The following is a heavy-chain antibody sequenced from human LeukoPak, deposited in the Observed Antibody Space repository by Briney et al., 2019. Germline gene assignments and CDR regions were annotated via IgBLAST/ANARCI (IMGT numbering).Heavy chain of an antibody. D-gene: IGHD4-17*01. CDR3: ARKGAINTVVAFDL. V-gene: IGHV4-4*02. Sequence: SETLSLTCAVSGGPISRSHWWNWVRQPPGKGLEWIGEIFHSGSTNYNPSLKSRVTISADKSKNHFSLNLSSVTAADTAMYYCARKGAINTVVAFDLWGQGTMVTVSS. CDR1: GGPISRSHW. CDR2: IFHSGST. J-gene: IGHJ3*01.